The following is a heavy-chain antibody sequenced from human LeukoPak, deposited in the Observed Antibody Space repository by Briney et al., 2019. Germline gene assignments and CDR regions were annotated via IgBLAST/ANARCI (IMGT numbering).Heavy chain of an antibody. J-gene: IGHJ4*02. D-gene: IGHD3-3*01. V-gene: IGHV1-2*06. CDR1: GYTFTGYY. CDR3: ARGRLGFLEWLLSGGGIDY. Sequence: ASVKVSCKASGYTFTGYYMHWVRQVPGQGLEWMGRINPNSGGTNYAQKFQGRVTMTRDTSISTAYMELSRLRSDGTAVYYCARGRLGFLEWLLSGGGIDYWGQGTLVTVSS. CDR2: INPNSGGT.